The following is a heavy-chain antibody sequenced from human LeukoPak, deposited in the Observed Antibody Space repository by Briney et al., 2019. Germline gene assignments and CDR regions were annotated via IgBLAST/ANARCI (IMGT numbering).Heavy chain of an antibody. J-gene: IGHJ4*02. CDR3: AKEKQRNFDY. CDR2: ISGSGDST. V-gene: IGHV3-23*01. CDR1: GFTFSNYA. Sequence: HPGGSLRLSCAASGFTFSNYAMSWVRQAPGKGLEWVSGISGSGDSTYCGDSVKGRFTISRDNSKNTLYLQMNSLRAEDTAVYYCAKEKQRNFDYWGQGTLVTVSS.